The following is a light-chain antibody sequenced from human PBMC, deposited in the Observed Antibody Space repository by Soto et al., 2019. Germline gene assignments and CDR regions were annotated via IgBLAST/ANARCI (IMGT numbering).Light chain of an antibody. V-gene: IGKV4-1*01. CDR1: QSVLYSSNNKNY. J-gene: IGKJ1*01. Sequence: DIVMTQSPDSVAVSLGERATINCKSSQSVLYSSNNKNYLACYQQKPGQPPKLLTAWASTRQSAVPDRFSGSRSGTDFTLTITTLQAEDVEVSSCQHYYTTPSTSGQGTKVEI. CDR2: WAS. CDR3: QHYYTTPST.